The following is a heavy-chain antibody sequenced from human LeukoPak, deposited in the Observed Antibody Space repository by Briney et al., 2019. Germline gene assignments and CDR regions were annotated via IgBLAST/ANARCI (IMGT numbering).Heavy chain of an antibody. V-gene: IGHV3-30*18. CDR1: GFTFSSYG. D-gene: IGHD3-10*01. CDR3: AKSRARFGELSSFDC. Sequence: GRSLRLSCAASGFTFSSYGMHWVRQAPGKGLEWVAVISYDGNNKYYADSVKGRFTISRDNSKNTLYLQMISLRAEDTAVYYCAKSRARFGELSSFDCWGQGTLVTVSS. CDR2: ISYDGNNK. J-gene: IGHJ4*02.